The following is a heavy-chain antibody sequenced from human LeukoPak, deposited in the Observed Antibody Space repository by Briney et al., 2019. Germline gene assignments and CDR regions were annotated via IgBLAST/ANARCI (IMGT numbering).Heavy chain of an antibody. CDR2: INSDGSST. J-gene: IGHJ4*02. D-gene: IGHD3-9*01. Sequence: GGSLRLSCAASGFTFSSYWMHWVRQAPGKGLVWVSRINSDGSSTSYADSVKGRFTISRDNAKNTLYLQMNSLRAEDTAVYYCARVGFDRACDYWGQGTQVTVSS. CDR3: ARVGFDRACDY. V-gene: IGHV3-74*01. CDR1: GFTFSSYW.